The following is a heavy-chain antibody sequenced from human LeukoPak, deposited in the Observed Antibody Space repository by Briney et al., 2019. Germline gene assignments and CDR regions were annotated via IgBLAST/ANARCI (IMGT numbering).Heavy chain of an antibody. D-gene: IGHD2-2*01. CDR1: GYTFTDYY. Sequence: ASVKVSCKASGYTFTDYYMHWVRQAPGQGFEWMGWINPNDGDTSYAQKLQGRVTMTRDTSINTAHMEVSRLRSDDTAAYYCARTNFLYCSSSSCLFDYWGQGTLVTVSS. V-gene: IGHV1-2*02. J-gene: IGHJ4*02. CDR3: ARTNFLYCSSSSCLFDY. CDR2: INPNDGDT.